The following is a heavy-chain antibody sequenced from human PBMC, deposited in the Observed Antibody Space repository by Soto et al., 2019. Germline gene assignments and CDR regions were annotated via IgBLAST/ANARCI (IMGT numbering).Heavy chain of an antibody. D-gene: IGHD1-26*01. CDR3: ARDGGRHSGGIDY. V-gene: IGHV1-69*01. J-gene: IGHJ4*02. CDR1: GGTFSSYS. CDR2: IIPIFGTA. Sequence: QVQLVQSGAEVKKPGSSVKVSCKASGGTFSSYSINWVRQAPGQGLEWMGEIIPIFGTANYAQKFQGSVTITADESTSTAYMELSSLRSEDTAVYFCARDGGRHSGGIDYWGQGDLVSVS.